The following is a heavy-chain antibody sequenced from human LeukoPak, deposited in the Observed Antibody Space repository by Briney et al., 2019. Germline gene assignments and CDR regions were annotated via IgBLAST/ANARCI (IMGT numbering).Heavy chain of an antibody. V-gene: IGHV1-18*01. CDR1: GYTFTSHG. CDR2: ISAYNGNT. Sequence: GASVKVSCKASGYTFTSHGISWVRQAPGQGLEWMGWISAYNGNTNYAQKLQGRVTMTTDTSTSTAYMELRSLRSDDTAVCYCARDRLLWFGEPDAFDIWGQGTMVTVSS. D-gene: IGHD3-10*01. CDR3: ARDRLLWFGEPDAFDI. J-gene: IGHJ3*02.